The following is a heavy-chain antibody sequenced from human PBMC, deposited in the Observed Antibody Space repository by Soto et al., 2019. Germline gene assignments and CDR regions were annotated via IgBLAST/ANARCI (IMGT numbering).Heavy chain of an antibody. Sequence: PSETLSLTCTVSGGSISSGDYYWSWIRQPPGKGLEWIGYIYYSGSTYYNPSLKSRVTISVDTSKNQFSLKLSSVTAADTAVYYCARVVRVVVAATHFDYWGQGTLVTVSS. V-gene: IGHV4-30-4*01. D-gene: IGHD2-15*01. J-gene: IGHJ4*02. CDR3: ARVVRVVVAATHFDY. CDR2: IYYSGST. CDR1: GGSISSGDYY.